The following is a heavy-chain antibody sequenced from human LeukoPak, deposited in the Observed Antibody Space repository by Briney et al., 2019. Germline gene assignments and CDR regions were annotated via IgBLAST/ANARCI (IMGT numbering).Heavy chain of an antibody. CDR2: INWNGCST. J-gene: IGHJ6*03. V-gene: IGHV3-20*04. CDR3: ARTPTATMVRGVISSGHTYYYYMDV. D-gene: IGHD3-10*01. Sequence: GWSLRLSCAASGFTFDDYGMSWVRQAPGKGLEWVSGINWNGCSTGYADSVKGRFTISRDNAKNSLYLQMNSLRAEDTALYYCARTPTATMVRGVISSGHTYYYYMDVWGKGTTVTVSS. CDR1: GFTFDDYG.